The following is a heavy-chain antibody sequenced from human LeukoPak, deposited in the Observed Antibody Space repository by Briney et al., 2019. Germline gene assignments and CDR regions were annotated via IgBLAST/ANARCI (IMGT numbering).Heavy chain of an antibody. CDR2: IRSSGSTI. J-gene: IGHJ4*02. V-gene: IGHV3-11*01. D-gene: IGHD3-3*01. Sequence: GGSLRLSCAASGCTFSDYYMSWIRQAPGKGLEWVSYIRSSGSTIYYASSVKGRFTISRDNAKNSQYLQMNSLRAEDTAVYYCANGSPATIFGVVAMGYWGQGTLVIVSS. CDR3: ANGSPATIFGVVAMGY. CDR1: GCTFSDYY.